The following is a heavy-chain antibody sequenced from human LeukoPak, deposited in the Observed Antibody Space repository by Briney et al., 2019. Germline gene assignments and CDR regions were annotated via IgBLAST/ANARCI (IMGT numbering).Heavy chain of an antibody. J-gene: IGHJ5*02. CDR3: ASRYYDFWSGYYGVVGWFDP. D-gene: IGHD3-3*01. CDR2: IYYSGST. V-gene: IGHV4-59*04. Sequence: SETLSLTCTVSGGSISSYSWSWIRQPPGKGLEWIGSIYYSGSTYYNPSLKSRVTISVDTSKNQFSLKLSSVTAADTAVYYCASRYYDFWSGYYGVVGWFDPWGQGTLVTVSS. CDR1: GGSISSYS.